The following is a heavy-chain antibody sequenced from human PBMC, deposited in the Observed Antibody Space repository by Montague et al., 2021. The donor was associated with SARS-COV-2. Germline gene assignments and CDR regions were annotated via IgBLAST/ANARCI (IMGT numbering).Heavy chain of an antibody. CDR1: GGSIRSYY. CDR3: ARHWITMIVVVIKGGWFDP. J-gene: IGHJ5*02. V-gene: IGHV4-59*08. CDR2: IYYNGST. Sequence: SETLSLTCTVSGGSIRSYYWSWIRQTPGKGLEWIGYIYYNGSTYYNPSLKSRVTISVDTSKNQFSLKLSSVTAADTAVYYCARHWITMIVVVIKGGWFDPWGQGTLVTVSS. D-gene: IGHD3-22*01.